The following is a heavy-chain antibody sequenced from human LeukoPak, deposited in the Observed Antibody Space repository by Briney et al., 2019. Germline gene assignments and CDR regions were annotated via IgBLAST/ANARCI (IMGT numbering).Heavy chain of an antibody. J-gene: IGHJ4*02. CDR1: GYTFTSFG. D-gene: IGHD5-18*01. CDR3: ARSEAVDTAMVLGY. V-gene: IGHV1-46*01. CDR2: INPSGGST. Sequence: ASVKVSCKASGYTFTSFGINWVRQAPGQGLEWMGIINPSGGSTSYAQKFQGRVTMTRDMSTSTVYMELSSLRSEDTAVYYCARSEAVDTAMVLGYWGQGTLVTVSS.